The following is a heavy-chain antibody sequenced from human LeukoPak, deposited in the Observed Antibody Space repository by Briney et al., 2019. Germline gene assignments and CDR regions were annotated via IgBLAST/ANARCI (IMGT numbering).Heavy chain of an antibody. V-gene: IGHV4-34*01. CDR3: ARVKDPGGYYYYYYMDV. J-gene: IGHJ6*03. D-gene: IGHD3-16*01. CDR1: GGSFSGYY. CDR2: INHSGST. Sequence: SETLSLTCAVYGGSFSGYYWSWIRQPPGKGLEWIGEINHSGSTNYNPSLKSRVTISVDTSKNQFSLKLSSVTAADTAMYYCARVKDPGGYYYYYYMDVWRKGTTVTVSS.